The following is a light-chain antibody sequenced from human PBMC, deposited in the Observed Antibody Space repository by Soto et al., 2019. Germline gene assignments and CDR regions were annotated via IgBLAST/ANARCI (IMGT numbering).Light chain of an antibody. CDR3: LQLDSYPRT. V-gene: IGKV1-9*01. Sequence: DIQMTQSPSTLSASVGDRVTLTCRASQDISDYLAWYQQKPGKAANLLIYEAYTLQSGVTSRFSGSGSGTEFTLSVSSLQPEDFATYYCLQLDSYPRTFGQGTKVDIK. CDR1: QDISDY. CDR2: EAY. J-gene: IGKJ1*01.